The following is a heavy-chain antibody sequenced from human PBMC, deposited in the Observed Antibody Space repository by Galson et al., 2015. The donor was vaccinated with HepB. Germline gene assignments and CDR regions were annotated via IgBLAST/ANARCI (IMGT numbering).Heavy chain of an antibody. CDR2: IKQDGSEK. D-gene: IGHD2-15*01. V-gene: IGHV3-7*03. CDR1: GFTFSRYW. CDR3: ARERCSGGSCYSTLSNYLDY. J-gene: IGHJ4*02. Sequence: SLRLSCAASGFTFSRYWMSWVRQAPGKGLEWVANIKQDGSEKYYVDSVKGRFTISRDNAKNSLYLQMNSLRAEDTAVYYCARERCSGGSCYSTLSNYLDYWGQGTLVTVSS.